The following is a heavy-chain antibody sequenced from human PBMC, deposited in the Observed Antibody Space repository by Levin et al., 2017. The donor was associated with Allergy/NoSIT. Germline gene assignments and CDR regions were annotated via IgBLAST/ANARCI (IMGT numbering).Heavy chain of an antibody. CDR1: GFTFSSYG. V-gene: IGHV3-30*18. CDR2: ISYDGSNK. Sequence: GESLKISCAASGFTFSSYGMHWVRQAPGKGLEWVAVISYDGSNKYYADSVKGRFTISRDNSKNTLYLQMNSLRAEDTAVYYCAKTVVVGATTRFWADYWGQGTLVTVSS. J-gene: IGHJ4*02. CDR3: AKTVVVGATTRFWADY. D-gene: IGHD1-26*01.